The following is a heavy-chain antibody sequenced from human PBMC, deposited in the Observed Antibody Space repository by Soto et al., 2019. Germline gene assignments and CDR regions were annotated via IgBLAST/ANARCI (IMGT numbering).Heavy chain of an antibody. V-gene: IGHV3-30*03. J-gene: IGHJ4*02. CDR3: AEGRDSSGYYYAY. D-gene: IGHD3-22*01. CDR2: ISYDGSNE. Sequence: SLRLSCAASVFTFSTHDLHWVRQAPGKGLEWVALISYDGSNEYYAGSVKGRFTISRDNSKNTLYLQMNSLRPEDTAVYYCAEGRDSSGYYYAYWGQGALVTVSS. CDR1: VFTFSTHD.